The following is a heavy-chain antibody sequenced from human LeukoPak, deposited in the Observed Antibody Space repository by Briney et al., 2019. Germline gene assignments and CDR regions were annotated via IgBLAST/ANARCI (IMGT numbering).Heavy chain of an antibody. D-gene: IGHD1-1*01. CDR2: IYSGGNT. CDR1: GFTVSRNY. CDR3: ARGKTGTTDY. Sequence: GGSLRLSCAASGFTVSRNYMNWVRQAPGKGLEWVSVIYSGGNTYYADSVKGRFTISRDNSKNTLYLQMNSLRTEDTAVYYCARGKTGTTDYWGQGTLVTVSS. J-gene: IGHJ4*02. V-gene: IGHV3-66*01.